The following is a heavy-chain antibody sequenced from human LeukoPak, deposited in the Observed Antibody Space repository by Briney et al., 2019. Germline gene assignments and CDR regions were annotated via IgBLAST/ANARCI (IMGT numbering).Heavy chain of an antibody. D-gene: IGHD3-22*01. J-gene: IGHJ4*02. CDR2: ISGSGGST. CDR3: ASDYYDSSGYSD. Sequence: PGGSLRLSCAASGFTFSSYWMTWIRQAPGKGLEWVSAISGSGGSTYYADSVKGRFTISRDNSKNTLYLQMNSLRSEDTAVYYCASDYYDSSGYSDWGQGTLVTVSS. V-gene: IGHV3-23*01. CDR1: GFTFSSYW.